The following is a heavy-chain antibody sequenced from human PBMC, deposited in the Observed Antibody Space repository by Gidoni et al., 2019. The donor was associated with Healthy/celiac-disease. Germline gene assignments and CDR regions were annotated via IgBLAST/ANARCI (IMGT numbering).Heavy chain of an antibody. Sequence: QVQLVQSGAEVKKPGSSVKVSCKASGGTFSSYTISWVRQAPGQGLEWMGRIIPILGIANYAQKFQGRVTITADKSTSTAYMELSSLRSEDTAVYYCARLGVATRIYYYGMDVWGQGTTVTVSS. CDR3: ARLGVATRIYYYGMDV. CDR1: GGTFSSYT. J-gene: IGHJ6*02. CDR2: IIPILGIA. V-gene: IGHV1-69*02. D-gene: IGHD5-12*01.